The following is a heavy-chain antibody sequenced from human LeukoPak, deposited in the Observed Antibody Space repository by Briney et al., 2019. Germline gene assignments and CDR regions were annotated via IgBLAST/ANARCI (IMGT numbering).Heavy chain of an antibody. D-gene: IGHD3-22*01. J-gene: IGHJ4*02. Sequence: GGSLRLSCAASGFTFGTYAMSWVRQAPGKGLEWISAISGSGGSTYYADSVKGRFTISRDNSKNTLYLQMNSLRAEDTAVYYCAKEGEEDYDSSGYFDYWGQGTLVTVSS. CDR2: ISGSGGST. CDR3: AKEGEEDYDSSGYFDY. V-gene: IGHV3-23*01. CDR1: GFTFGTYA.